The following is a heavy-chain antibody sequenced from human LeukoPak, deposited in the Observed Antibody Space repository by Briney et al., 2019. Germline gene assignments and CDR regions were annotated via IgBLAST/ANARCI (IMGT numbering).Heavy chain of an antibody. V-gene: IGHV1-2*02. CDR3: ARDRTVRCSGTSCYPGHY. CDR2: INPNSGGT. D-gene: IGHD2-2*01. Sequence: ASVKVSCKASGYTFTGYYMHWVRQAPGQGLEWMGWINPNSGGTNYAQKFQGRVTMTRDTSISTAYMELSRLRSDDTAVYYCARDRTVRCSGTSCYPGHYWGQGTLVTVSS. J-gene: IGHJ4*02. CDR1: GYTFTGYY.